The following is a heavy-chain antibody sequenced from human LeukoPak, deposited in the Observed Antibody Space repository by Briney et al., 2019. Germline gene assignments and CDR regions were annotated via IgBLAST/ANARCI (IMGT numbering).Heavy chain of an antibody. J-gene: IGHJ5*02. V-gene: IGHV4-59*01. CDR3: ARERSMVRGVSWFDP. CDR1: GGSISNYY. D-gene: IGHD3-10*01. CDR2: IYYSGST. Sequence: PSETLSLTCTVSGGSISNYYWSWIRQPPGKGLEWIGYIYYSGSTNHNPSLKSRVTISVDTSKNQFSLKLGSVTAADTAVYYCARERSMVRGVSWFDPWGQGILVAVSS.